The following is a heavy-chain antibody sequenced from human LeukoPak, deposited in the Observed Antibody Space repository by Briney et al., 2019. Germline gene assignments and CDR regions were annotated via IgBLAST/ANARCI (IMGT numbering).Heavy chain of an antibody. J-gene: IGHJ6*02. V-gene: IGHV3-21*04. CDR1: GFTFSSYS. CDR2: ISSSSSYI. CDR3: AKQVYGSGTPRYGMDV. D-gene: IGHD3-10*01. Sequence: GALRLSCAASGFTFSSYSMNWVRQAPGKGLEWVSSISSSSSYIYYADTVEGRFTIPRDNSKNTLYLQMNSLRAEDTAVYYCAKQVYGSGTPRYGMDVWGQGTTVTVSS.